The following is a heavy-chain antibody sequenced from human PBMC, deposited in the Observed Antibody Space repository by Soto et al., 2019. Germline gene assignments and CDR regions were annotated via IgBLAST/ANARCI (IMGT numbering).Heavy chain of an antibody. CDR1: GGSISSYY. V-gene: IGHV4-59*08. CDR3: SSGFRQRGYCFLLYYGIDV. Sequence: SETLSLTCTVSGGSISSYYWSWIRQPPGKGLEWIGYIYYSGSTNYNPSLKSRVTISVDTSKNQFSLKLSSVTAADTAVYYCSSGFRQRGYCFLLYYGIDVWGQGTTVTVSS. J-gene: IGHJ6*02. CDR2: IYYSGST. D-gene: IGHD2-21*01.